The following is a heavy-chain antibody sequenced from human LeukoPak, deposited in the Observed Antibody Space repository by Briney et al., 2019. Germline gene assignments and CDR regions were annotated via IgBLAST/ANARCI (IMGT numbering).Heavy chain of an antibody. D-gene: IGHD2-15*01. J-gene: IGHJ6*03. V-gene: IGHV1-8*01. CDR3: ARGTGRCSGGSCYPYYYYYYMDV. CDR1: GYTFTSYD. Sequence: ASVKVSCKASGYTFTSYDINWVRQATGQGLEWMGWKNPNSGNTGYAQKFQGRVTMTRNTSISTAYMELSSLRSEDTAVYYCARGTGRCSGGSCYPYYYYYYMDVWGKGTTVTVSS. CDR2: KNPNSGNT.